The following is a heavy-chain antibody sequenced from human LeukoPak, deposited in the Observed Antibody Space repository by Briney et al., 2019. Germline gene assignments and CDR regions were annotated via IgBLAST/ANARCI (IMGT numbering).Heavy chain of an antibody. Sequence: ASVKVSCKASGYTFTGYYMHWVRQAPGQGREWMGWINPNSGGTNYAQKFQGRVTMTRDTSISTAYMELSRLRSDDTAVYYCARDTGVYAPTFDYWGQGTLVTVSS. CDR2: INPNSGGT. J-gene: IGHJ4*02. D-gene: IGHD2-8*01. CDR1: GYTFTGYY. CDR3: ARDTGVYAPTFDY. V-gene: IGHV1-2*02.